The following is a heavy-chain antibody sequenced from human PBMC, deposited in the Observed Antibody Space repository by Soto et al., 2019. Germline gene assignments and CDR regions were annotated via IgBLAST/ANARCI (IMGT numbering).Heavy chain of an antibody. D-gene: IGHD3-3*01. CDR2: IYYSGST. CDR3: ARHAGGGFWSGPVDY. V-gene: IGHV4-39*01. Sequence: SETLSLTCTVSGGSISSSSYYWGWIRQPPGKGLEWIGSIYYSGSTYYNPSLKSRATISVDTSKNQFSLKLSSVTAADTAVYYCARHAGGGFWSGPVDYWGQGTLVTVSS. CDR1: GGSISSSSYY. J-gene: IGHJ4*02.